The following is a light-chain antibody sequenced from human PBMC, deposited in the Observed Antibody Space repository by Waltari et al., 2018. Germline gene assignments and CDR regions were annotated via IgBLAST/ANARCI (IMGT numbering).Light chain of an antibody. V-gene: IGLV1-44*01. CDR2: SIN. Sequence: QSVLTQPPSASGTPGQRVPIPCSGSSSHIGSNTVNWYQQPPGTAPKLLIYSINQRPSGVPDRFSGSKSDTSASLAISGLQSEDEADYYCTTWDDSLNGRVFGGGTKLTVL. J-gene: IGLJ3*02. CDR3: TTWDDSLNGRV. CDR1: SSHIGSNT.